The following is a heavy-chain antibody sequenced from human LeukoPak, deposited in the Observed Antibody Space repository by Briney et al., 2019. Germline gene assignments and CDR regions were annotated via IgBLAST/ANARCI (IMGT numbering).Heavy chain of an antibody. D-gene: IGHD6-19*01. Sequence: SETLSLTCAVYGGSFSGYYWSWIRQPPGKGLERIGVINHSGSTNYNLYLKSRVTISVDTSKHQFSLKLSSVTAADTAVYYCARGRSSGWYGDYWGQGTLVTVSS. CDR1: GGSFSGYY. CDR2: INHSGST. CDR3: ARGRSSGWYGDY. V-gene: IGHV4-34*01. J-gene: IGHJ4*02.